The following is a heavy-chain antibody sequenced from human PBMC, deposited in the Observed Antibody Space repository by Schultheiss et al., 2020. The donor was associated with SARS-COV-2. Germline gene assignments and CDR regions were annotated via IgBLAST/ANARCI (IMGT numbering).Heavy chain of an antibody. Sequence: SGPTLVKPTQTLTLTCTFSGFSLSTTGESVAWIRQPPGKALDWLAFIYWDDDERYSPSLKSRLTITKDTSKNQVVLTMTNMDPVDTATYYCAHRLSGSLAFDIWGQGTMVTVSS. CDR2: IYWDDDE. D-gene: IGHD3-3*02. V-gene: IGHV2-5*02. CDR3: AHRLSGSLAFDI. J-gene: IGHJ3*02. CDR1: GFSLSTTGES.